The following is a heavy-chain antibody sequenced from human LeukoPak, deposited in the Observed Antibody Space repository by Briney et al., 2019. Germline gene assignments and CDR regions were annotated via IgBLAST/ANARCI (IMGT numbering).Heavy chain of an antibody. J-gene: IGHJ4*02. CDR1: GGSISSSNYY. D-gene: IGHD3-3*01. V-gene: IGHV4-39*07. CDR2: IYYSGTT. Sequence: SETLSLTCTVYGGSISSSNYYWGWIRQPPGKGLEWIGSIYYSGTTYYNPSLKSRVTISVDTSRNQFSLKLSSVTAADTAVYYCASGYYTFDYWGQGTLVTVSS. CDR3: ASGYYTFDY.